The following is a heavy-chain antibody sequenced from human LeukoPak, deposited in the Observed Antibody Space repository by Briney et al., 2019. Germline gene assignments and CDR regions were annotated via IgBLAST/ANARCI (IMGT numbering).Heavy chain of an antibody. Sequence: GGSLRLSCAASGFTFSSYAMSWVRQAPGKGLEWVSAIAGSGGSTYYADSAKGRFTISRDNSKNTLYLQMNSLRAEDTAVYYCAKSPFGDAAKYFQHWGQGTLVTVSS. J-gene: IGHJ1*01. V-gene: IGHV3-23*01. CDR2: IAGSGGST. CDR1: GFTFSSYA. D-gene: IGHD4-17*01. CDR3: AKSPFGDAAKYFQH.